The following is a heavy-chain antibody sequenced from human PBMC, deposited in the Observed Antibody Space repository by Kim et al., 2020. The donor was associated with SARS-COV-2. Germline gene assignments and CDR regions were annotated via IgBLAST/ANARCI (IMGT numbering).Heavy chain of an antibody. V-gene: IGHV4-4*07. CDR3: ARDGGRPRRAFDI. CDR2: IYTIGST. CDR1: GGSISSYY. D-gene: IGHD6-6*01. Sequence: SETLSLTCTVSGGSISSYYWSWIRQPAGKGLEWIGHIYTIGSTNYNPSLKSRVTMSVDTSKNQVSLRLTPVTAADTVVYYCARDGGRPRRAFDIWGQGT. J-gene: IGHJ3*02.